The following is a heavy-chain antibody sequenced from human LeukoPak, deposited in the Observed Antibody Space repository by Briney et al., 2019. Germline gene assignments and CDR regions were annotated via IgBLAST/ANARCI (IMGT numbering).Heavy chain of an antibody. CDR3: ARDYGYSGSYYAFDI. Sequence: ASVKVSCKASGYTFTRHAMNWVRQAPGQGLEWMGIINPSGGSTSYAQKFQGRVTMTRDTSTSTVYMELSSLRSEDTAVYYCARDYGYSGSYYAFDIWGQGTMVTVSS. CDR1: GYTFTRHA. V-gene: IGHV1-46*01. J-gene: IGHJ3*02. CDR2: INPSGGST. D-gene: IGHD1-26*01.